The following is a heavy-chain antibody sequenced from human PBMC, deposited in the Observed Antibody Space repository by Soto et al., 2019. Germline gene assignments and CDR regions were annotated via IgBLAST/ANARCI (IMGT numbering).Heavy chain of an antibody. Sequence: QVRLQESGPGLVKPSETLSLTCTVSGGSISRYYWSWIRQPPGKGLEWIGYLYNAGSTIYNPSLKSRGTISVDMSQNQFSLNLNYLTAADTAVYYCARDLWGYCGTDCYPLDVWGQGTTVTVSS. V-gene: IGHV4-59*01. CDR1: GGSISRYY. CDR3: ARDLWGYCGTDCYPLDV. D-gene: IGHD2-21*02. J-gene: IGHJ6*02. CDR2: LYNAGST.